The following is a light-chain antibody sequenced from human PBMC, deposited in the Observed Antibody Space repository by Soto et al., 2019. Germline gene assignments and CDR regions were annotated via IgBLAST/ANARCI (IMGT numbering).Light chain of an antibody. V-gene: IGLV1-47*01. CDR1: SSNIGSNY. Sequence: QSVLTQPPSASGTPGQRVNISCSGSSSNIGSNYVYWYRQFPGTAPKLLIQRNNQRPSGVPARFSGSKSGTSASLVISGLRSEDEADYYCGGWDDSLSGPVFGGGTQLTVL. J-gene: IGLJ2*01. CDR2: RNN. CDR3: GGWDDSLSGPV.